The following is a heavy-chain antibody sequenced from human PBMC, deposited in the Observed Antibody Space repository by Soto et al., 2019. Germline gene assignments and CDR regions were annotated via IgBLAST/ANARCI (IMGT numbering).Heavy chain of an antibody. CDR3: ARDVLAVAGDAFDI. Sequence: ASVKVSCKASGYTFTSYGIGWVRQAPGQGLEWMGWISAYNGNTNYAQKLQGRVTMTTDTSTSTAYMELRSLRSDDTAVYYCARDVLAVAGDAFDIWGQGTMVTVSS. CDR1: GYTFTSYG. J-gene: IGHJ3*02. CDR2: ISAYNGNT. V-gene: IGHV1-18*01. D-gene: IGHD6-19*01.